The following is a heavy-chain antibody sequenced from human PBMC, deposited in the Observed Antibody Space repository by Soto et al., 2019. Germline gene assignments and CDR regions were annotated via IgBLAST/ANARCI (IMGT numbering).Heavy chain of an antibody. CDR3: AHRVLRTVFGLVTTTAIYFDF. CDR2: IYWDDDK. Sequence: QITLNESGPTVVRPTETLTLTCRFSGFSLTTSGVGVGWIRQSPGKAPEWLALIYWDDDKRYSASLKSRLTITKDTAKNQEVLTVSELDPTDTATYYCAHRVLRTVFGLVTTTAIYFDFWGQGSPVAVSS. J-gene: IGHJ4*02. D-gene: IGHD3-3*01. CDR1: GFSLTTSGVG. V-gene: IGHV2-5*02.